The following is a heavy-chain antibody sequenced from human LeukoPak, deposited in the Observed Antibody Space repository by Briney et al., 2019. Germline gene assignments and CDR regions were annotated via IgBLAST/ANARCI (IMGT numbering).Heavy chain of an antibody. J-gene: IGHJ6*02. CDR2: ISWNSGSI. D-gene: IGHD5-12*01. V-gene: IGHV3-9*01. Sequence: GRSLRLSCAASGFTFDDYAMHWVRRAPGKGLEWVSGISWNSGSIGYADSVKGRFTISRDNAKNSLYLQMNSLRAEDTALYYCAKEDGVDNGMDVWGQGTTVTVSS. CDR1: GFTFDDYA. CDR3: AKEDGVDNGMDV.